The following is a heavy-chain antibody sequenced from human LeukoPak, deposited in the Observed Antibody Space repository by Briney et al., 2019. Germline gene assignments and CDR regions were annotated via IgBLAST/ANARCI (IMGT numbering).Heavy chain of an antibody. CDR1: GYTFTSYY. CDR3: AREASGYDILTGYYRLNSLFDY. V-gene: IGHV1-46*01. J-gene: IGHJ4*02. D-gene: IGHD3-9*01. Sequence: GASVKVSCKASGYTFTSYYMHWVRQAPGQGLEWMGIINPSGGSTSYAQKFQGRVTMTRDTSTSTVYKELSSLRSEDTAVYYCAREASGYDILTGYYRLNSLFDYWGQGTLVTVSS. CDR2: INPSGGST.